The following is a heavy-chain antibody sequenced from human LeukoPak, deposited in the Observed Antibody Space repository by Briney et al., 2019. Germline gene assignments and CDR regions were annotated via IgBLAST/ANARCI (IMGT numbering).Heavy chain of an antibody. J-gene: IGHJ4*02. Sequence: ASVKVSCKASGYTFTGYYLNWVRQAPGQGLEWMGRINLNSGGTNYARNFQGRVTMTRDTSISTAYMELNRLRFDDTAVYYCAREDFDYWGQGTLVTVSS. CDR1: GYTFTGYY. V-gene: IGHV1-2*06. CDR3: AREDFDY. CDR2: INLNSGGT.